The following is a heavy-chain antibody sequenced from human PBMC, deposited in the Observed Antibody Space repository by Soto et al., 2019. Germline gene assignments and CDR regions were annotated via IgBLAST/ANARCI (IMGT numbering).Heavy chain of an antibody. CDR1: DGSISSLGYY. D-gene: IGHD2-2*01. V-gene: IGHV4-31*03. J-gene: IGHJ5*02. Sequence: PSQPRSLTSTVSDGSISSLGYYWSRIRQQPGKGREWIGYIYYSGSTYYNPSLKSRVTRSVDTAKNQFSLKLSSVTAADTAVYYCARDSGCSSSSCPEPYWFDPWGQGTLVTVSS. CDR2: IYYSGST. CDR3: ARDSGCSSSSCPEPYWFDP.